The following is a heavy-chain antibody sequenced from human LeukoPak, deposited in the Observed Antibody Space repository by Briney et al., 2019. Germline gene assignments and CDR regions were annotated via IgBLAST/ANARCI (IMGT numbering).Heavy chain of an antibody. V-gene: IGHV3-23*01. CDR3: AKDLSVGATTEAFDI. J-gene: IGHJ3*02. Sequence: PGGSLRLSCAASGFTVSSNYMSWVRQAPGKGLEWVSAISGSGGSTYYADSVKGRFTISGDNSKNTLYLQMNSLRAEDTAVYYCAKDLSVGATTEAFDIWGQGTMVTVSS. CDR1: GFTVSSNY. D-gene: IGHD1-26*01. CDR2: ISGSGGST.